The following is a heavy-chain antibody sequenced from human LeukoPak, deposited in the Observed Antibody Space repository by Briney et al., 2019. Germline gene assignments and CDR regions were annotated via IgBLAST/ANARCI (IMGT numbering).Heavy chain of an antibody. J-gene: IGHJ4*02. Sequence: SETLSLTCAVYGGSFSGYYWSWIRQPAGKGLEWIGRIHTRGTTNYNPSLKSRVTISVDTPKSQFSLNLSSVTAADTGVYYCARAPEYGWGSYLLYWGQGIQVTVSS. CDR3: ARAPEYGWGSYLLY. D-gene: IGHD3-10*01. CDR2: IHTRGTT. CDR1: GGSFSGYY. V-gene: IGHV4-59*10.